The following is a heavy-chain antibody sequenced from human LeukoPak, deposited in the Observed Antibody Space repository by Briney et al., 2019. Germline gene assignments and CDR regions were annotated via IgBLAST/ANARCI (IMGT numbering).Heavy chain of an antibody. Sequence: GGSLRLSCAASGFSFSSYAMGWVRQAPGKGLEWVSGLSGSGGSTYYADSVKGRFTISRDNYKNTLYLQMNSLRAEDTAVYYCAKGYCSSTSCPSDYWGQGTLVTVSS. D-gene: IGHD2-2*01. CDR3: AKGYCSSTSCPSDY. CDR2: LSGSGGST. CDR1: GFSFSSYA. J-gene: IGHJ4*02. V-gene: IGHV3-23*01.